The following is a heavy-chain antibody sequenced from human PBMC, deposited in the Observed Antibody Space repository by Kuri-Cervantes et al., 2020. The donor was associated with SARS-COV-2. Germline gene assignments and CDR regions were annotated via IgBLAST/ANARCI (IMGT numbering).Heavy chain of an antibody. CDR2: INPRRGTT. D-gene: IGHD1-26*01. J-gene: IGHJ4*02. Sequence: ASVKVSCKASGYSLTTYYMHWVRQAPGQGPEWMGIINPRRGTTTYSPKFQGRVTMTSDTSTNTVYMELTSLTADDTAVYYCARENGAMGALDDYFQYWGQGTLVTVSS. V-gene: IGHV1-46*01. CDR3: ARENGAMGALDDYFQY. CDR1: GYSLTTYY.